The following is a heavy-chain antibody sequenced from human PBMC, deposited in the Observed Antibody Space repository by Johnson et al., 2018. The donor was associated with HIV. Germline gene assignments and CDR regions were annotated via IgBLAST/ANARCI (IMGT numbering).Heavy chain of an antibody. CDR1: GFTFDDYG. Sequence: VQLVESGGGVVRPGGSLRLSCAASGFTFDDYGMSWVRQASGKGLEWVSGINWNGGNTGYADSVKGRFTISRDNAKNSLYLQMNSLRVEDTALYYCARVLGYDNNGKAVDVWGQGTMVTVSS. V-gene: IGHV3-20*04. CDR3: ARVLGYDNNGKAVDV. CDR2: INWNGGNT. J-gene: IGHJ3*01. D-gene: IGHD3-22*01.